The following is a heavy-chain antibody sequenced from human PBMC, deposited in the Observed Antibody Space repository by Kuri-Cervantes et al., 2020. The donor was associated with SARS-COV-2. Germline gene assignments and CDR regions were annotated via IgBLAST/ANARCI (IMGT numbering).Heavy chain of an antibody. CDR2: IWYDGSNK. Sequence: GGSLRLSCAASGFTFSSYGMHWVRQAPGKGLEWVAVIWYDGSNKYYADSVKGRFTISRDNSKNTLYLQMNSLRAEDTAVYYCARDGGYGYYFDYWGQGTPVTVSS. CDR3: ARDGGYGYYFDY. CDR1: GFTFSSYG. J-gene: IGHJ4*02. D-gene: IGHD5-18*01. V-gene: IGHV3-33*08.